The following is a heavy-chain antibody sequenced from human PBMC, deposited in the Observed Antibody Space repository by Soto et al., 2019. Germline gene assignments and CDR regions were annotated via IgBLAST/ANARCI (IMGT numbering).Heavy chain of an antibody. J-gene: IGHJ3*02. CDR3: ANIVVVPAATLTGAFDI. CDR2: IYYSGST. V-gene: IGHV4-39*01. D-gene: IGHD2-2*01. Sequence: PSETLSLTCTVSGGSISSSSYYWGWIRQPPGKGLEWIGSIYYSGSTYYNPSLKSRVTISVDTSKNQFSLKLSSVTAADTAVYYCANIVVVPAATLTGAFDIWGQGTMVTV. CDR1: GGSISSSSYY.